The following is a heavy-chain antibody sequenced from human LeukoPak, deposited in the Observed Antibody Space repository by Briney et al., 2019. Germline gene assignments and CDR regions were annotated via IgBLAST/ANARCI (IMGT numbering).Heavy chain of an antibody. D-gene: IGHD4-17*01. CDR1: GGSISSSSYY. J-gene: IGHJ4*02. CDR3: ARGVSSYGDYLYFNY. CDR2: IYYSGST. V-gene: IGHV4-61*05. Sequence: PSETLSLTCTVSGGSISSSSYYWGWIRQPPGKGLEWIGYIYYSGSTNYNPSLKSRVTISVDTSKNQFSLKLSSETAADTAVYYCARGVSSYGDYLYFNYWGQGTLVTVSS.